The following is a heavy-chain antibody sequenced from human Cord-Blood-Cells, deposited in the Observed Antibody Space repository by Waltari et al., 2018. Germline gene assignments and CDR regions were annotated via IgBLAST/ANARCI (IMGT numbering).Heavy chain of an antibody. CDR1: GGSISSYY. D-gene: IGHD1-1*01. CDR2: ICYRGST. Sequence: QVQLQESGPGLVKPSETLSLTCTVSGGSISSYYWSWIRQPPGKGLEWSGYICYRGSTNYNPSRKSRVTISVDTSKNQFSLKLSSVTAADTAVYYCARYRTGTFDYWGQGTLVTVSS. CDR3: ARYRTGTFDY. J-gene: IGHJ4*02. V-gene: IGHV4-59*01.